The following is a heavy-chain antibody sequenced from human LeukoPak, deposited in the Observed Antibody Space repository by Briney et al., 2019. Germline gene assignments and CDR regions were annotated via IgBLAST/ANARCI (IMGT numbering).Heavy chain of an antibody. CDR3: AGEFYYGGNFPLFDY. J-gene: IGHJ4*02. CDR1: GYTFTSYG. Sequence: GASVQVSCKPSGYTFTSYGVHWVRQAPGQGLEWMGWVNAYSGYTKYAQNLQDRFTLTTDTSTTTAYMELRSLTSDDTAIYYCAGEFYYGGNFPLFDYWGQGTLVTVSS. D-gene: IGHD4-23*01. V-gene: IGHV1-18*01. CDR2: VNAYSGYT.